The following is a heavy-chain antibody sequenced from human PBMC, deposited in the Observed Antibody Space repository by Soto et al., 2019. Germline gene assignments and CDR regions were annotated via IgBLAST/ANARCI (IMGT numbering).Heavy chain of an antibody. D-gene: IGHD6-19*01. CDR1: GFTFDDYA. CDR2: INWNGGST. CDR3: AREAVAGPGTRAFDY. J-gene: IGHJ4*02. Sequence: GGSLRLSCAASGFTFDDYAMHWVRQTPGKGLEWVSGINWNGGSTGYADSVKGRFTISRDNAKNSLYLQMNSLRAEDTALYYCAREAVAGPGTRAFDYWGQGTLVTVSS. V-gene: IGHV3-20*04.